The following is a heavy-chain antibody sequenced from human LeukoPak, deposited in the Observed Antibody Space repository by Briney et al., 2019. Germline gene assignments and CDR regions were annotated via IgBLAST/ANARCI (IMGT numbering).Heavy chain of an antibody. Sequence: GGSLRLSCPASGFTFSDYYMSWIRQAPGKGLEWVSYISSSSSYTNYADSVKGRFTISRDNAKNSLYLQMNSLRAEDTAVYYCATFLAAAGTGYFQHWGQGTLVTVSS. D-gene: IGHD6-13*01. CDR1: GFTFSDYY. CDR2: ISSSSSYT. V-gene: IGHV3-11*06. CDR3: ATFLAAAGTGYFQH. J-gene: IGHJ1*01.